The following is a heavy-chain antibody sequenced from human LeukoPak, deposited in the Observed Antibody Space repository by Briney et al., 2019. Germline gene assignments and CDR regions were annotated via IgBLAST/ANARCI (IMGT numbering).Heavy chain of an antibody. V-gene: IGHV3-21*01. J-gene: IGHJ4*02. D-gene: IGHD2-15*01. CDR2: ISSSSSYI. CDR1: GFTFSSYS. Sequence: PGGSLRLSCAASGFTFSSYSMNWVRQAPGKGLEWVSSISSSSSYINYADSVKGRFTISRDNAKNSLYLQMNSLRAEDTAVYYCASLYCSGGSCYSLWGQGTLVTVSS. CDR3: ASLYCSGGSCYSL.